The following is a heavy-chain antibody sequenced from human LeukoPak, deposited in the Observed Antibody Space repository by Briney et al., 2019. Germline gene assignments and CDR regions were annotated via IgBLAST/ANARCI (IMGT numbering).Heavy chain of an antibody. Sequence: PSETLSLTCTVPGGSISSYYWSWIRQPPGKGLECIGYIYYSGSTNYNPSLKSRVTISVDTSKNQFSLKLSSVTAADTAVYYCARGFRYAKYYDILTGPIWGQGTMVTVSS. J-gene: IGHJ3*02. D-gene: IGHD3-9*01. CDR1: GGSISSYY. CDR3: ARGFRYAKYYDILTGPI. V-gene: IGHV4-59*01. CDR2: IYYSGST.